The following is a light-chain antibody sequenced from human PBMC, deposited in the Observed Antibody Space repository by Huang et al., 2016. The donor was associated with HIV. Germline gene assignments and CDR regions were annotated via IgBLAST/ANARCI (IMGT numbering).Light chain of an antibody. Sequence: IRMTQSPSSLSASTGDRVTITCRANQDINNFLAWYQQRPGSVPKILIYAASTLQSGVPSRVSGNGSGTDFTLTIGCLHSEDVATYYCQQYDIHPLTFGPGTRVDIK. CDR3: QQYDIHPLT. V-gene: IGKV1-8*01. CDR1: QDINNF. CDR2: AAS. J-gene: IGKJ3*01.